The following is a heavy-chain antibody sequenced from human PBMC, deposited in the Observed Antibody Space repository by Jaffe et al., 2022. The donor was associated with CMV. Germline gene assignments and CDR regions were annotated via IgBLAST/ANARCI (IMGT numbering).Heavy chain of an antibody. Sequence: QVQLVESGGGLVKPGGSLRLSCAASGFTFSDYYMSWIRQAPGKGLEWVSYISSSSSYTNYADSVKGRFTISRDNAKNSLYLQMNSLRAEDTAVYYCARAGEAPKGQYYYYYMDVWGKGTTVTVSS. CDR2: ISSSSSYT. D-gene: IGHD1-26*01. CDR3: ARAGEAPKGQYYYYYMDV. CDR1: GFTFSDYY. J-gene: IGHJ6*03. V-gene: IGHV3-11*06.